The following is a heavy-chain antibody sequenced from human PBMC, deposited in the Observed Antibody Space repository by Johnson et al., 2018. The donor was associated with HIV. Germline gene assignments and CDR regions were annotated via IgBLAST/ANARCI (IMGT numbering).Heavy chain of an antibody. CDR3: ARERRHFYDSSGYPDYDAFDI. V-gene: IGHV3-7*05. J-gene: IGHJ3*02. Sequence: VQLVESGGGVVQPGRSLRLSCAASGFTFSSYAMHWVRQAPGKGLEWVANIKQDGSEKYYVDSVKGRFTISRDNAKNSLYLQMNSLRAEDTAVYYCARERRHFYDSSGYPDYDAFDICGQGTMVTVSP. CDR2: IKQDGSEK. D-gene: IGHD3-22*01. CDR1: GFTFSSYA.